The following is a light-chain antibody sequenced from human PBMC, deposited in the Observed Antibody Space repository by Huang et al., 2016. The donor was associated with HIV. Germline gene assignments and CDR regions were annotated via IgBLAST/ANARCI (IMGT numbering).Light chain of an antibody. J-gene: IGKJ4*01. CDR3: HQYNNWLLS. V-gene: IGKV3-15*01. CDR2: VSS. Sequence: EIVMTQSPATLSVAPGERVTLSSSANRGVSTNLAWYQQRPGQAPRLLIYVSSTRAPGIPARFSGSGSGTDFSLTISSLQSEDFAVYYCHQYNNWLLSFGGGTRVDI. CDR1: RGVSTN.